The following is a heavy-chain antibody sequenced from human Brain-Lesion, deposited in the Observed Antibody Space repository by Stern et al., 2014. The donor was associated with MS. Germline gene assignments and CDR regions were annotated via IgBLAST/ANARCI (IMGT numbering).Heavy chain of an antibody. CDR2: INPNSGGT. J-gene: IGHJ6*02. CDR1: GYPFTGYY. V-gene: IGHV1-2*02. Sequence: QVQMVQSGAEVKKPGASVKVSCKDSGYPFTGYYMCLVRHAPGQGIAWWGGINPNSGGTLYAQKFQGRVTMTRDTSIPTAYMKLSRLRSDDTAVYYCARGYYGAGRPQKGMDVWGQGTTVPVSS. D-gene: IGHD3-10*01. CDR3: ARGYYGAGRPQKGMDV.